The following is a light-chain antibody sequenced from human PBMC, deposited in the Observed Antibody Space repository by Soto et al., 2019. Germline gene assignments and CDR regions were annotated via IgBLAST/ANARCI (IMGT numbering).Light chain of an antibody. CDR3: QTWGTGIQV. J-gene: IGLJ2*01. V-gene: IGLV4-69*01. CDR2: LNSAGSH. CDR1: SGHSSYA. Sequence: QPVLTRSPSASASLGASVKLTCTLSSGHSSYAIAWHQQHPEKGPRYLMKLNSAGSHSKGDGIPDRFSGSSSGAERYLTISSLQSEDEADYYCQTWGTGIQVFGGGTKLTVL.